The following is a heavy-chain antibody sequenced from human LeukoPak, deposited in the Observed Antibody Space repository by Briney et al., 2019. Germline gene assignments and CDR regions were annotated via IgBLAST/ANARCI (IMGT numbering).Heavy chain of an antibody. CDR2: INHSGST. J-gene: IGHJ4*02. CDR3: ARGGRGDYRNEYYFDY. D-gene: IGHD4-11*01. V-gene: IGHV4-34*01. Sequence: SETLSLTCAVYGGSFSGYYWSWIRQPPGKGLEWIGEINHSGSTNYNPSLKSRVTISVDTSKNQCSLKLSSVTAADTAVYYCARGGRGDYRNEYYFDYWGQGTLVTVSS. CDR1: GGSFSGYY.